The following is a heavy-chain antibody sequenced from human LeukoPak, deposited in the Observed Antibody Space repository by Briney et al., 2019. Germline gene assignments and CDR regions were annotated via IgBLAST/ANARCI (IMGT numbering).Heavy chain of an antibody. CDR1: GFTFSSYA. Sequence: GGSLRLSCAASGFTFSSYAMSWVRQAPGKGLEWVSAISGSGGSTYYADSVKGRFTISRDNSKNTLYLQMNSLRAEDPAVYYCAKVADDYVWGSYRYNSQYYFDYWGQGTLVTVSS. J-gene: IGHJ4*02. CDR2: ISGSGGST. CDR3: AKVADDYVWGSYRYNSQYYFDY. V-gene: IGHV3-23*01. D-gene: IGHD3-16*02.